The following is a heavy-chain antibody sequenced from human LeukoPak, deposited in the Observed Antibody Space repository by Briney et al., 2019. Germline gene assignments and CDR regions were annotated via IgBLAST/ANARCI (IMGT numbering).Heavy chain of an antibody. CDR3: ARDGENGDYFDY. CDR1: GYTFTGYY. CDR2: INPNSGGT. Sequence: ASVNVSCKASGYTFTGYYMHLVRQAPGQGLEWMGRINPNSGGTNYAQKFRGRVTMTRDTSISTAYMELSRLRSDDTAVYYCARDGENGDYFDYWGQGTLVTVSS. J-gene: IGHJ4*02. V-gene: IGHV1-2*06. D-gene: IGHD4-17*01.